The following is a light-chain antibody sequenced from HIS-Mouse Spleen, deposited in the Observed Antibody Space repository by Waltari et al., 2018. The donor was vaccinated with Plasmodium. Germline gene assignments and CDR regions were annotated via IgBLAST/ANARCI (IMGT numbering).Light chain of an antibody. CDR3: NSRDSSGNHLGVV. V-gene: IGLV3-19*01. J-gene: IGLJ2*01. CDR2: GKN. Sequence: SSELTQDPAVSVALGQTVRITCQGDSLRSYYASWYQQKPGQAPVLVIYGKNNRPSGIPGRFSGSSSGNTASVTITGAQAEDEADYYCNSRDSSGNHLGVVFGGGTKLTVL. CDR1: SLRSYY.